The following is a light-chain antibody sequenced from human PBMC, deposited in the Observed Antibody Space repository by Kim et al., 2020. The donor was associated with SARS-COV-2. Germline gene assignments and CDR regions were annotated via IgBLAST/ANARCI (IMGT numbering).Light chain of an antibody. J-gene: IGKJ1*01. Sequence: ETVLTQSPGTLSLSPGERATLSCRASQSVSSSYLAWYQQKPGQAPRLLIYDASSRATGISDRFSGSGSGTDFTLTISRLEPEDFAVYYCKQYGNSPRTFGQGTKVDIK. CDR3: KQYGNSPRT. CDR1: QSVSSSY. CDR2: DAS. V-gene: IGKV3-20*01.